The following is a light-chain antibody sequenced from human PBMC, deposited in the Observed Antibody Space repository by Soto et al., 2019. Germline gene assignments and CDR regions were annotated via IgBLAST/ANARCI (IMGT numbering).Light chain of an antibody. CDR1: QSVSSN. J-gene: IGKJ1*01. V-gene: IGKV3-15*01. Sequence: EIVMTQSPATLSVSPGERATLSCRASQSVSSNLAWYQQKPGQTPRLLIYGASTRATGFPARFSGSGSGTEFTLTISSLQSRDFAVYSCQQYSNWPPLTFGQGTKMEIK. CDR3: QQYSNWPPLT. CDR2: GAS.